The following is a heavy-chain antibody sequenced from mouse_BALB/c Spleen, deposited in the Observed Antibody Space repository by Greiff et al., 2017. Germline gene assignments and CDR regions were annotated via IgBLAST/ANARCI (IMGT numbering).Heavy chain of an antibody. J-gene: IGHJ4*01. D-gene: IGHD2-1*01. V-gene: IGHV5-12-2*01. CDR2: ISNGGGST. CDR3: ASHYGNYYYAMDY. CDR1: GFTFSSYT. Sequence: EVKVVESGGGLVQPGGSLKLSCAASGFTFSSYTMSWVRQTPEKRLEWVAYISNGGGSTYYPDTVKGRFTISRDNAKNTLYLQMSSLKSEDTAMYYCASHYGNYYYAMDYWGQGTSVTVSS.